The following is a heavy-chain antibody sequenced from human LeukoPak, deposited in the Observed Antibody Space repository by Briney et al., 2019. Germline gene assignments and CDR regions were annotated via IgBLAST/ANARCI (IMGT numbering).Heavy chain of an antibody. CDR1: GGSISSGDYY. Sequence: SQTLSLTCTVSGGSISSGDYYWSWIRQPPGKRLEWSGYIYYSGSTYYNPSLKSRVTISVDTSKNQFSLKLSSVTAADTAVYYCARASFAPGGGDYWGQGTLVTVSS. CDR3: ARASFAPGGGDY. V-gene: IGHV4-30-4*08. CDR2: IYYSGST. J-gene: IGHJ4*02. D-gene: IGHD3-10*01.